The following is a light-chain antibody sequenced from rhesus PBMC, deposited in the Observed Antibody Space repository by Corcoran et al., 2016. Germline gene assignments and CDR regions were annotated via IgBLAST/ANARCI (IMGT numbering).Light chain of an antibody. Sequence: DIVMTQSPDSLAVSLGDRVTINCKSSQSLLYSSTNKNHLAWYQQKPGQAPKLLIYWASTRESGVPTLVTGSGSGTDVTLTISGLQAEDVAIDDCQQYFTSPLTFGGGTKVEIK. V-gene: IGKV4-1*01. CDR2: WAS. CDR1: QSLLYSSTNKNH. J-gene: IGKJ4*01. CDR3: QQYFTSPLT.